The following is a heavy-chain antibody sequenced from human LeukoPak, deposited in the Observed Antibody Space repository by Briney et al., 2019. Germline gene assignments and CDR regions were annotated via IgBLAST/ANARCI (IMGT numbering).Heavy chain of an antibody. CDR2: INSNGRST. J-gene: IGHJ4*02. CDR3: VKELLTTTSAFDY. D-gene: IGHD4/OR15-4a*01. CDR1: GFTFSAYA. V-gene: IGHV3-64D*09. Sequence: PGGSLRLPCSASGFTFSAYAMHWVRQAPGKGLEYVSAINSNGRSTYYADSVKGRFTISRDNSKNTVYLQMSSLRAEDTAIYYCVKELLTTTSAFDYWGQGTLVTVSS.